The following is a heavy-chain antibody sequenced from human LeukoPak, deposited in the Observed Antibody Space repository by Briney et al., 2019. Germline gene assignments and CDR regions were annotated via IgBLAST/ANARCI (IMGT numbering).Heavy chain of an antibody. CDR2: ISSSSSYI. CDR1: GFTFSSYT. J-gene: IGHJ6*03. Sequence: GSLRLSCAASGFTFSSYTMNWVRQAPGKGLQSVSSISSSSSYIYYADSVKGRFTISRDNSKNSLYLQMNSLRAEDTAVYYCARASGWYERGPDYYYYYMGVWGKGTTVTVSS. D-gene: IGHD6-19*01. CDR3: ARASGWYERGPDYYYYYMGV. V-gene: IGHV3-21*01.